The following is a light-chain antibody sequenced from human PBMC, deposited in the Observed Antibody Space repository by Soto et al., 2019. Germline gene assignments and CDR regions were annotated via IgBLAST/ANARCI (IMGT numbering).Light chain of an antibody. CDR2: EVR. V-gene: IGLV2-18*02. CDR3: SSYTSSTALV. CDR1: SSDVGGYNR. Sequence: QSVLTQPPSVSGSPGQSITISCTGTSSDVGGYNRVSWYQQPPGTAPKLMIYEVRNRPSGVPDRFSGSKSGNTASLTISGLQAEDEADYYCSSYTSSTALVFGGGTQLTVL. J-gene: IGLJ2*01.